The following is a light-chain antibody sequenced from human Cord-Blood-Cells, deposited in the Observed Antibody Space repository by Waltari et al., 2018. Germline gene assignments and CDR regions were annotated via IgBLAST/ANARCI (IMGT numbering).Light chain of an antibody. J-gene: IGKJ4*01. CDR2: KAS. Sequence: DIQMTQSPSTLSASVGDRVTITCRASQSISGWLAWYLQKPGKAPKLLIYKASSLESVVPSRFSVSGSGTEFTLSISTLQPDNFSTYNSQRYNSYLLTFGGGTKVEIK. CDR1: QSISGW. CDR3: QRYNSYLLT. V-gene: IGKV1-5*03.